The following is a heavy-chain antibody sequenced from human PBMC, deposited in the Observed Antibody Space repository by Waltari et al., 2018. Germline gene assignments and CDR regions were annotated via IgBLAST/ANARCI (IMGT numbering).Heavy chain of an antibody. Sequence: QLQLQESGPGLVKPSETLSLTCTVSGGSISSSSYYWGWIRQPPGKGLEWIGSIYYSGSTYYNPSLKSRVTISVDTSKNQFSLKLSSVTAADTAVYYCARLRWGNYFDYWGQGTLVTVSS. CDR2: IYYSGST. CDR3: ARLRWGNYFDY. CDR1: GGSISSSSYY. D-gene: IGHD3-16*01. V-gene: IGHV4-39*07. J-gene: IGHJ4*02.